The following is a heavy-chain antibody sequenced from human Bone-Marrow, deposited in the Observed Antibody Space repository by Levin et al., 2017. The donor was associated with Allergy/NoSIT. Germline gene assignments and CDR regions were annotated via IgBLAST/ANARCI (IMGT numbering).Heavy chain of an antibody. CDR1: GFGFSDYY. V-gene: IGHV3-11*01. CDR2: ISFSGRSI. Sequence: GGSLRLSCAASGFGFSDYYMSWLRQTPGRGLEWIAYISFSGRSIYYADSVKGRFTISRDNAKNSLYLQMNSLSPDDTAIYYCARADLEQWLVVDYWGRGTPVSVSS. J-gene: IGHJ4*02. CDR3: ARADLEQWLVVDY. D-gene: IGHD6-19*01.